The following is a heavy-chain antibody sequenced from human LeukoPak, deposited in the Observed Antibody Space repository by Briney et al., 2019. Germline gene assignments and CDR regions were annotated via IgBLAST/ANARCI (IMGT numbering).Heavy chain of an antibody. Sequence: PSETLSLTCAVSGYSLSSGYYWGWIRQPPGKGLEWIGSIYHSGSTYYNPSLKSRVTISVDTSKNQCSLKLSSVTAADTAVYYCARRLYIAAAGIPSPFFDYWGQGTLVTVSS. CDR3: ARRLYIAAAGIPSPFFDY. V-gene: IGHV4-38-2*01. CDR2: IYHSGST. J-gene: IGHJ4*02. D-gene: IGHD6-13*01. CDR1: GYSLSSGYY.